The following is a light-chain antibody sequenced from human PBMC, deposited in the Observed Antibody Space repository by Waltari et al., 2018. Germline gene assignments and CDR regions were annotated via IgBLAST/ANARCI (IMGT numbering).Light chain of an antibody. CDR3: QQHNSNPYS. CDR1: QGISSY. V-gene: IGKV1-9*01. J-gene: IGKJ2*03. Sequence: DIQMTQSPSSLSASVGDRVTLTCRASQGISSYLAWYQQKPGKAPNLLIYKASTLQSGVPSRFSGSGSGIEFTLTISSLQPEDFATYYCQQHNSNPYSFGQGTKVDIK. CDR2: KAS.